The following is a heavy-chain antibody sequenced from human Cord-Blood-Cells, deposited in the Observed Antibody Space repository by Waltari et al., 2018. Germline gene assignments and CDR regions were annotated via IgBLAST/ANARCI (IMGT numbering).Heavy chain of an antibody. J-gene: IGHJ3*02. V-gene: IGHV3-33*01. CDR1: GFPFSSYG. Sequence: QVQLVESGGGVVQPGRSLRLPCAASGFPFSSYGMHWVRQAPGKGLEWVAVIWYDGSNKYYADSVKGRFTISRDNSKNTLYLQMNSLRAEDTAVYYCAREAAAVAFDIWGQGTMVTVSS. D-gene: IGHD6-13*01. CDR2: IWYDGSNK. CDR3: AREAAAVAFDI.